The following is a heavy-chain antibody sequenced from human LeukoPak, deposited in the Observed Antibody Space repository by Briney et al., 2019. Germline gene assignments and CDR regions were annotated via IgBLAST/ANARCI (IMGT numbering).Heavy chain of an antibody. CDR3: AREGYDLSQDYFAMDV. D-gene: IGHD3/OR15-3a*01. CDR1: GFTLSAYS. Sequence: GGSLRLSCAASGFTLSAYSMNWVRQAPGKGLEWVSYISPSSNYKYYADSLKGRITISRDNAKNSLYLQMNSLRAEDTAVYYCAREGYDLSQDYFAMDVWGQRTTVTVSS. J-gene: IGHJ6*02. V-gene: IGHV3-21*01. CDR2: ISPSSNYK.